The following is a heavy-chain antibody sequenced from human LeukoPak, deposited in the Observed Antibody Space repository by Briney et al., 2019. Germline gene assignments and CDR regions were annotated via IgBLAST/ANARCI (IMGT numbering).Heavy chain of an antibody. V-gene: IGHV3-9*01. J-gene: IGHJ4*02. CDR3: AKDRFSGDYGDHGLSDY. D-gene: IGHD4-17*01. CDR1: GFTFDDYA. CDR2: ISWNSGSI. Sequence: GGSLRLSCAASGFTFDDYATHWVRQAPGKGLEWVSGISWNSGSIGYADSVKGRFTISRDNAKNSLYLQMNSLRAEDTALYYCAKDRFSGDYGDHGLSDYWGQGTLVTVSS.